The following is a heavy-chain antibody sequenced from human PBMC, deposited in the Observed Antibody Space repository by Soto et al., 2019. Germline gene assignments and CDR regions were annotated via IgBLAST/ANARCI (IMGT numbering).Heavy chain of an antibody. CDR1: GGSISRYY. J-gene: IGHJ6*02. CDR2: IYYSGST. Sequence: SNTLSLTYTDSGGSISRYYWSWIRQPPGKGLEWFGYIYYSGSTNYNPSLKSRVTISVDTSKNQFSLKLSSVTAADTAVYYCARDRQVMVRYCSGGSCPYYYYGMDVWGQGTTVTVSS. D-gene: IGHD2-15*01. CDR3: ARDRQVMVRYCSGGSCPYYYYGMDV. V-gene: IGHV4-59*01.